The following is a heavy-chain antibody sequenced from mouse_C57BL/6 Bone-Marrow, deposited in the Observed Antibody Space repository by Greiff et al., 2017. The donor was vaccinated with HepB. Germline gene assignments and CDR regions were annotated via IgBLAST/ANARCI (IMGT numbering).Heavy chain of an antibody. V-gene: IGHV1-81*01. D-gene: IGHD3-2*02. Sequence: VKLVESGAELARPGASVKLSCKASGYTFTSYGISWVKQRTGQGLEWIGEIYPRSGNTYYNEKFKGKATLTADKSSSTAYMELRSLTSEDSAVYFCARDSSGPGFAYWGQGTLVTVSA. CDR2: IYPRSGNT. CDR1: GYTFTSYG. J-gene: IGHJ3*01. CDR3: ARDSSGPGFAY.